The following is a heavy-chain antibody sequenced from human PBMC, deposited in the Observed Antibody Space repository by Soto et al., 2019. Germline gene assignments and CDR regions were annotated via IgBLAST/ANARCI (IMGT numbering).Heavy chain of an antibody. J-gene: IGHJ4*02. CDR1: GGSFSGYC. V-gene: IGHV4-34*01. CDR2: VDHSGST. D-gene: IGHD6-13*01. CDR3: ARGRKDYSSSWYVD. Sequence: QVQLQQWGAGLLKPSETLSLTCAVYGGSFSGYCWSWIRQRPGKGLEWIGEVDHSGSTNYNPSLKIRVTISVDTPKNQFSLKLSSVTAADTAVYYCARGRKDYSSSWYVDWGQGTLVAVCS.